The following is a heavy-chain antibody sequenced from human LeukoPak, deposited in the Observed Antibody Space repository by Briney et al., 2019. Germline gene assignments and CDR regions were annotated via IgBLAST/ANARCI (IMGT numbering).Heavy chain of an antibody. Sequence: PGGSLRLSCAASGFTFSSYAMHWVRQAPGKGLEWVAVISYDGSNKYYADSVKGRFTISRDNSKNTLYLQMNSLRAEDTAVYYCARDISGSGTDGSHWGQGTLVIVSS. CDR3: ARDISGSGTDGSH. J-gene: IGHJ4*02. V-gene: IGHV3-30-3*01. CDR1: GFTFSSYA. D-gene: IGHD6-6*01. CDR2: ISYDGSNK.